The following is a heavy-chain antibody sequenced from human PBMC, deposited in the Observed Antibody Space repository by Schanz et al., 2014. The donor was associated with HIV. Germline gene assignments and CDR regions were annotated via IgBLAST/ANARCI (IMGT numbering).Heavy chain of an antibody. CDR1: GGTFSGHG. CDR3: ARDLGEVVAARH. D-gene: IGHD2-15*01. V-gene: IGHV1-8*02. CDR2: MNPNSGET. J-gene: IGHJ4*02. Sequence: QVQLVQSGAEVKKPGSSVKVSCQASGGTFSGHGISWVRQAPGQGLEWMGRMNPNSGETAYAQKFEGRLIMARDTSITTAYMELTSLRSEDTAVYYCARDLGEVVAARHWGQGTLVTVSS.